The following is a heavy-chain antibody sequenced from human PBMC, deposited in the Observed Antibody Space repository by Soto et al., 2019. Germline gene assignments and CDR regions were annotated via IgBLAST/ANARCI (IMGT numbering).Heavy chain of an antibody. CDR1: GGSISSGGYY. D-gene: IGHD3-10*01. CDR2: IYYSGST. V-gene: IGHV4-31*03. CDR3: ARDKGYYGAGRGPQPRGHFDY. Sequence: PSGTLSLTCTVSGGSISSGGYYWSWIRQHPGKGLEWIGYIYYSGSTYYNPSLKSRVTKPGDTSKTQFSLKLSSVTAADTAGYYCARDKGYYGAGRGPQPRGHFDYWGQGTLVPVSS. J-gene: IGHJ4*02.